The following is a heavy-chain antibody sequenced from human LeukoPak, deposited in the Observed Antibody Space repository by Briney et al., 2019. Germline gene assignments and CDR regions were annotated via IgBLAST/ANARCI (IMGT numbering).Heavy chain of an antibody. V-gene: IGHV3-23*01. CDR2: ISGSGGST. D-gene: IGHD2-8*01. CDR3: AKEASYCTNGVCYSRIFDT. CDR1: GFTFSSYA. J-gene: IGHJ5*02. Sequence: PGGSLRLSCAASGFTFSSYAMSWVRQAPGKGLEWVSAISGSGGSTFYADSVKGRFTMSRDNSKNTLYLQMSSLRAEDTAVYYCAKEASYCTNGVCYSRIFDTWGQGTLVTVSS.